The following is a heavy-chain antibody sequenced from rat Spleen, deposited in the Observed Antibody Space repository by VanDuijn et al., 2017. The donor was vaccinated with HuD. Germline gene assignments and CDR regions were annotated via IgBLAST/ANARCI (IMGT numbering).Heavy chain of an antibody. CDR2: ISYDDTST. J-gene: IGHJ3*01. Sequence: EVQLVESDGGLVQPGRSLKLSCVASGFTFSDYYMAWVRQAPTKGLEWVATISYDDTSTYYRDSVKGRFVISKDNAKNTGYLQMKNLRSEDTAMYYCARTGFAYWGQGTLVTVSS. V-gene: IGHV5-29*01. CDR3: ARTGFAY. CDR1: GFTFSDYY.